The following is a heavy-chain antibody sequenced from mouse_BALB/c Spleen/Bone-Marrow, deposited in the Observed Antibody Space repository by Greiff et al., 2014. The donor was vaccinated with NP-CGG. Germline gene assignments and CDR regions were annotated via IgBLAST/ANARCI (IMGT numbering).Heavy chain of an antibody. CDR2: IDPGNGNT. D-gene: IGHD1-1*01. CDR3: ARYYYGSSYFDY. Sequence: VQLKESGAELVKPGASVKLSCTASGFNIKDTYMHWVKQRPEQGLEWIGRIDPGNGNTKYDPKFQGKATITADTSSNTAYLQLSSLTSEDTAVYYCARYYYGSSYFDYWGQGTTLTVSS. J-gene: IGHJ2*01. V-gene: IGHV14-3*02. CDR1: GFNIKDTY.